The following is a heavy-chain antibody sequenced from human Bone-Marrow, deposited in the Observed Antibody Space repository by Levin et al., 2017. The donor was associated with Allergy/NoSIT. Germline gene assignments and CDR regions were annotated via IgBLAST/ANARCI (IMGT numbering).Heavy chain of an antibody. CDR1: GFMFSRYN. CDR2: ISSRSDTI. J-gene: IGHJ4*02. Sequence: GGSLRLSCAASGFMFSRYNMMWVRQAPGKGLEWVSFISSRSDTIHYADSMKGRFTISRDNDKNSLHLQLDSLRAEDTAVYYCAREQVGAKLLVDFWGQGTLVTVSS. D-gene: IGHD1-26*01. V-gene: IGHV3-48*01. CDR3: AREQVGAKLLVDF.